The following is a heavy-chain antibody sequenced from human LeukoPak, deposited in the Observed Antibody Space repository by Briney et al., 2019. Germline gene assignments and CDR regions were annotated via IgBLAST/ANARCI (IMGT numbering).Heavy chain of an antibody. CDR1: GGSISSYY. Sequence: ETLSLTCTVSGGSISSYYWSWIRQPAGKGLEWIGRIYTSGSTNYNPSLKSRVTMSVDTSKNQFSLKLSSVTAADTAVYYCATDGMVRGPDAWFDSWGQGTLVTVSS. CDR3: ATDGMVRGPDAWFDS. V-gene: IGHV4-4*07. CDR2: IYTSGST. J-gene: IGHJ5*01. D-gene: IGHD3-10*01.